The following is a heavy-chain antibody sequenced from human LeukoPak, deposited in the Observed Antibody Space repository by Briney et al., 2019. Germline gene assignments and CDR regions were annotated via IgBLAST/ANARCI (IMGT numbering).Heavy chain of an antibody. J-gene: IGHJ4*02. CDR3: ARAGLRAVAGRGIDY. CDR2: IYHSGST. D-gene: IGHD6-19*01. V-gene: IGHV4-4*02. Sequence: SGTLSLTCAVSGGSISSSNWWSWVRQPPGKGLEWIGEIYHSGSTNYNPSLKSRVTISVDTSKNQFSLKLSSVTAADTAVYYCARAGLRAVAGRGIDYWGQGTLVTVSS. CDR1: GGSISSSNW.